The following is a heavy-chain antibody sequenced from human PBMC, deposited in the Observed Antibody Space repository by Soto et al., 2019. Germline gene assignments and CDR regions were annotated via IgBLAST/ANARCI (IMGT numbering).Heavy chain of an antibody. CDR2: VYNSGST. D-gene: IGHD6-13*01. CDR3: ARYRREAVAGYTLDN. Sequence: SETLSLTCTVSGGSISSNCWTWIRQPPGKGLEWIGYVYNSGSTNYNPSLKSRVTISEDTSKSQFSLKVNSMTAADTAVYYCARYRREAVAGYTLDNWGQGILVTVYS. J-gene: IGHJ4*02. CDR1: GGSISSNC. V-gene: IGHV4-59*01.